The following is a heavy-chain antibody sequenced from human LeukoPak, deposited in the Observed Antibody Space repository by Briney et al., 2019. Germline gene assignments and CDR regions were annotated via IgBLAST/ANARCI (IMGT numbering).Heavy chain of an antibody. CDR3: ARACSSTSCYGERPFDP. CDR2: SIPIFGTA. J-gene: IGHJ5*02. V-gene: IGHV1-69*05. D-gene: IGHD2-2*01. Sequence: ASVKVSCKASGGTFSSYAISWVRQAPGQGLEWMGGSIPIFGTANYAQKFQGRVTITTDESTSTAYMELSSLRSEDTAVYYCARACSSTSCYGERPFDPWGQGTLVTVSS. CDR1: GGTFSSYA.